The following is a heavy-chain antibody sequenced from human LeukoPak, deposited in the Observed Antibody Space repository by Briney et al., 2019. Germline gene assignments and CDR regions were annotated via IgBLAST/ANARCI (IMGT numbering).Heavy chain of an antibody. V-gene: IGHV1-69*01. J-gene: IGHJ4*02. CDR1: GGTFSSYA. CDR2: IIPIFGTA. D-gene: IGHD1-26*01. Sequence: SVKVSCKASGGTFSSYAISWVRQAPGQGLEWMGGIIPIFGTANYAQKFQGRVTITADESTSTAYMELSSLRSEDTAVYYCARKMEPGGSSFDYWGQGTLVTVSS. CDR3: ARKMEPGGSSFDY.